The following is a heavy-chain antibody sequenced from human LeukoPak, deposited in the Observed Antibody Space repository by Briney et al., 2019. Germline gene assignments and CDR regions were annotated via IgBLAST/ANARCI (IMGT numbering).Heavy chain of an antibody. D-gene: IGHD3-3*01. CDR3: ARVPLRFLEPFDY. Sequence: SETLSLTCAVYGGSFSGYYWSWIRQPPGKGLEWIGEINHSGVNNYNPSLKSRVTISADTSKSQFSLKLGSVTAADTAVYYCARVPLRFLEPFDYWGQGTLVTVSS. J-gene: IGHJ4*02. CDR2: INHSGVN. CDR1: GGSFSGYY. V-gene: IGHV4-34*01.